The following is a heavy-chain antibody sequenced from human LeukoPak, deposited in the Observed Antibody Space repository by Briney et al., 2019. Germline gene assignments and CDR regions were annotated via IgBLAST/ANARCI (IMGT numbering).Heavy chain of an antibody. J-gene: IGHJ6*03. D-gene: IGHD2-15*01. V-gene: IGHV1-69*01. Sequence: SVKVSCKASGGTFSSYAISWVRQAPGQGLEWMGGIIPIFGTANYAQKFQGRVTITADESTSTAYMELSSLRSEDTAVYYYARGLMDIVVVVAATPGPYYYYMDVWGKGTTVTVPS. CDR2: IIPIFGTA. CDR3: ARGLMDIVVVVAATPGPYYYYMDV. CDR1: GGTFSSYA.